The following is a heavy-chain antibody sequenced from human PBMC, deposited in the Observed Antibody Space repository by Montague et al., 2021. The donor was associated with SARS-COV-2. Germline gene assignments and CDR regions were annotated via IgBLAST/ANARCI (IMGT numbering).Heavy chain of an antibody. CDR1: GGSFSGYY. CDR2: INHSGST. J-gene: IGHJ4*02. CDR3: VAVPLGPRGRGFDY. Sequence: SETLSLTCAVYGGSFSGYYWNWIRQPPGKGLEWIGEINHSGSTNYNPSLKSRATISVDTSKNQFSLKLSSVTAADTAVYYCVAVPLGPRGRGFDYWGQGTLVTVSS. D-gene: IGHD7-27*01. V-gene: IGHV4-34*01.